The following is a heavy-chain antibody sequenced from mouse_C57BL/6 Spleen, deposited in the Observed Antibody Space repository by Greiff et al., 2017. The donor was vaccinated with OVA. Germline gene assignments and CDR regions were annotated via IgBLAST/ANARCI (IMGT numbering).Heavy chain of an antibody. D-gene: IGHD2-4*01. CDR1: GFSLTSYG. Sequence: QVQLQQSGPGLVQPSQSLSITCTVSGFSLTSYGVHWVRQSPGKGLEWLGVIWSGGSTDYNAAFISRLSISKDNSKSQVFFKMNSLHADDTAIYYCARDYYDYDGFAYWGQGTLVTVSA. CDR2: IWSGGST. V-gene: IGHV2-2*01. CDR3: ARDYYDYDGFAY. J-gene: IGHJ3*01.